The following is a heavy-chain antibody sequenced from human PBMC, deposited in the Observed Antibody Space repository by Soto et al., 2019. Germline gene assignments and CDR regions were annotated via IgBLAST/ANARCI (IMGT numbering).Heavy chain of an antibody. CDR2: INSDGSST. CDR1: GFIFSSYW. CDR3: ARGSSGSYYRAFDI. D-gene: IGHD1-26*01. Sequence: EVQLVESGGGLVQPGGSLRLSCAASGFIFSSYWMHWVRQGPGKGPVWVSRINSDGSSTIYADSVKGRFTISRDNXXNTVYLQMNSLRVEDTAVYYCARGSSGSYYRAFDIWGQGTTVTVSS. J-gene: IGHJ3*02. V-gene: IGHV3-74*01.